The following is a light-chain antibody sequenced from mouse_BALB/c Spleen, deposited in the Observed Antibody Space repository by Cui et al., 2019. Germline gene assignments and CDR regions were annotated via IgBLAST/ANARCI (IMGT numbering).Light chain of an antibody. CDR1: SSVSY. V-gene: IGKV4-61*01. J-gene: IGKJ1*01. Sequence: QIVLTHSPPIMAAFPGGKVTISCSASSSVSYMYWYQQKPGSSPKPWIYRTSNLASGVPARFSGSGSGTSYSLTISSMEAEDAATYYWQQYHSYPFGGGTKLEIK. CDR3: QQYHSYP. CDR2: RTS.